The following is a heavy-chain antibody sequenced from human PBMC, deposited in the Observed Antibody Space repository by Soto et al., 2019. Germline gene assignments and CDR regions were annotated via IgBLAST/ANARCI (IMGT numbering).Heavy chain of an antibody. CDR2: FIPSFPAP. CDR1: GGTIKTYT. Sequence: VQFVQSGAELKKPGSSVRVSCRASGGTIKTYTLSWVRQAPGQGLEWMGAFIPSFPAPNFAQRFKGGLTLTADESTNTGFMELSGLRPEDTALYFCATGEVVPSFPNWLDTWGQGTHVIVSS. V-gene: IGHV1-69*12. D-gene: IGHD2-21*01. CDR3: ATGEVVPSFPNWLDT. J-gene: IGHJ5*02.